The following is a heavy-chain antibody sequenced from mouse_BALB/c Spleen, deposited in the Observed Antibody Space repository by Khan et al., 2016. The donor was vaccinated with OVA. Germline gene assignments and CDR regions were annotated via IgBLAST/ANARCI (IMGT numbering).Heavy chain of an antibody. CDR3: ATYYYGSSRYFDY. CDR2: IDPANGNT. D-gene: IGHD1-1*01. V-gene: IGHV14-3*02. CDR1: GFNIKDTY. J-gene: IGHJ2*01. Sequence: VQLQQSGAELVKPGASVKLSCTASGFNIKDTYMHWVKQRPEQGLEWTGRIDPANGNTKYDPKFQGKATINADTSSNTAYLQLSSLTSEDTAVYYCATYYYGSSRYFDYWGQGTTLTVSS.